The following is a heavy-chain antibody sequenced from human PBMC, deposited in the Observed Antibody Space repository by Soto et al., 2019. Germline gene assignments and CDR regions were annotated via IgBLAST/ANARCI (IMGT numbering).Heavy chain of an antibody. Sequence: QVQLVQSGAEVKKPGASVKVSCKASGYTFTSYAMHWVRQAPGQRLEWMGWINAGNGNTKYSQKFQGRVTITRDTSASTAHMELSSLRVEENEVYYSGGDSLVQYYGSRGYYNYYWGQGTLGTGSS. CDR1: GYTFTSYA. CDR3: GGDSLVQYYGSRGYYNYY. CDR2: INAGNGNT. V-gene: IGHV1-3*01. D-gene: IGHD3-10*01. J-gene: IGHJ4*02.